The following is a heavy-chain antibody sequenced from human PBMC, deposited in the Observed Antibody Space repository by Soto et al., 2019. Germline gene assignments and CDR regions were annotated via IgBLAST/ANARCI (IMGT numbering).Heavy chain of an antibody. Sequence: QITLKESGPPLVKPTQTLTLTCTFSGFSLRTSGVGVGWIRQPPGKALEWLALIYWDDDKRYSPSLKSRLTITKDTSKNQVVLTTTNMDPVDTPTYYCAHNLYHHSDMGYWGQGTLVTVSS. CDR2: IYWDDDK. CDR1: GFSLRTSGVG. CDR3: AHNLYHHSDMGY. J-gene: IGHJ4*02. V-gene: IGHV2-5*02. D-gene: IGHD1-26*01.